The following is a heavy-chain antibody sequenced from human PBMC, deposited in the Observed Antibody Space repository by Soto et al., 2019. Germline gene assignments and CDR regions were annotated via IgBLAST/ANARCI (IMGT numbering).Heavy chain of an antibody. D-gene: IGHD2-2*01. CDR1: GCTYSLYG. CDR3: GRAWWHYYNSTYGMDG. CDR2: VIPILGTA. V-gene: IGHV1-69*06. Sequence: SVKVAFHASGCTYSLYGLSWGLQAPGHGLEWMGGVIPILGTANFAQKFQGRVTMTADKSTSTAYMELSSLRSEDTAVYYCGRAWWHYYNSTYGMDGCGQGYMVTV. J-gene: IGHJ6*02.